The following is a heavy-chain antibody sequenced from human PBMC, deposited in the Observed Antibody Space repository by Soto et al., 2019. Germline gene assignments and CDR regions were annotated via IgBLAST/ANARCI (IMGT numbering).Heavy chain of an antibody. J-gene: IGHJ4*02. CDR2: INPYSGNT. CDR1: GYTFITYG. V-gene: IGHV1-18*01. Sequence: QIHLVQSGPEVRKPGASVKLSCKTSGYTFITYGLTWVRQAPGEDLEWMGWINPYSGNTAFAEKFQDRITVTTDTSTDTAYMELEDLDSDDTAVYYCAKNAVSGDYASHLDYWGQGTLVAVST. CDR3: AKNAVSGDYASHLDY. D-gene: IGHD4-17*01.